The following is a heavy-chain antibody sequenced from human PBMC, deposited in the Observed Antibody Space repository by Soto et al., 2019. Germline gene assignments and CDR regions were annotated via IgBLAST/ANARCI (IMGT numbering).Heavy chain of an antibody. CDR1: GFTFSSYG. V-gene: IGHV3-33*01. CDR2: IWYDGSNK. D-gene: IGHD6-19*01. Sequence: HPGGSLRLSCAASGFTFSSYGMHWVRQAPGKGLEWVAVIWYDGSNKYYADSVKGRFTISRDNSKNTLYLQMNSLRAEDTAVYYCARDGSSGWYIAYNWFDPWGQGTLVTVSS. CDR3: ARDGSSGWYIAYNWFDP. J-gene: IGHJ5*02.